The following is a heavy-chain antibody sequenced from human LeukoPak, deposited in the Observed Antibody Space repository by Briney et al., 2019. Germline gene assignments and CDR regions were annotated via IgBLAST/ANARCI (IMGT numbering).Heavy chain of an antibody. CDR2: ISSSSSYI. V-gene: IGHV3-21*04. J-gene: IGHJ5*02. CDR3: ATISQRSLDP. CDR1: GFTFSSYS. Sequence: GGSLRLSCAASGFTFSSYSMNWVRQAPGKGLEWVSSISSSSSYIYYADSVKGRFTISRDNAKNSLYLQMNRLRAEDTAVYYCATISQRSLDPWGQGTLVTVSS.